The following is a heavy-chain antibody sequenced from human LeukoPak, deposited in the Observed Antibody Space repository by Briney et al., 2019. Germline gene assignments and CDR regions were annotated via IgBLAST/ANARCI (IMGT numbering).Heavy chain of an antibody. CDR1: GFTFSSYA. V-gene: IGHV3-23*01. CDR2: ISGSGGST. Sequence: SGGSLRLSCAASGFTFSSYAMSWVRQAPGKGLEWVSAISGSGGSTYYADSVKGRFTISRDNSKNTLYLQMNSLRAEDTAVYYCAKDPERGVVVVVAADWGQGTLVTASS. J-gene: IGHJ4*02. D-gene: IGHD2-15*01. CDR3: AKDPERGVVVVVAAD.